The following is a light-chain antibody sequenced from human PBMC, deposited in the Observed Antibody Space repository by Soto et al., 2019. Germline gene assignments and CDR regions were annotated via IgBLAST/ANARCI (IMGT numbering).Light chain of an antibody. CDR3: QHFNIWPYT. Sequence: EIVLTQSPGTLSLSPGERATLSCRASQSVSSNNLAWYQQRPGQAPRVVIYGASTRATGIPERFSGSGSGTDFTLTISRLEPEDFAVYYCQHFNIWPYTFGQGTKVDIK. V-gene: IGKV3-20*01. J-gene: IGKJ2*01. CDR1: QSVSSNN. CDR2: GAS.